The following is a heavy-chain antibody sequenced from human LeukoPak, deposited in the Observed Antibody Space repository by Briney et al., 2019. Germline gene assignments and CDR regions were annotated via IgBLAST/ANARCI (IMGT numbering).Heavy chain of an antibody. J-gene: IGHJ4*02. V-gene: IGHV4-34*01. CDR3: ARANLWIQLDY. CDR1: GGSFSGYY. Sequence: SETLSLTCAVYGGSFSGYYWSWIRQPPGKGLEWIGEINHSGSTNYNPSLKSRVTISVDTSKNQFSLKLSSVTAADTAVYYCARANLWIQLDYWGQGTLVTVSS. D-gene: IGHD5-18*01. CDR2: INHSGST.